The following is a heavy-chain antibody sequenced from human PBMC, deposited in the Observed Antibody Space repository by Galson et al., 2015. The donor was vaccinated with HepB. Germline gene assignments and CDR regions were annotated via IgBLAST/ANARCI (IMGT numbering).Heavy chain of an antibody. CDR1: DGSISNHY. CDR3: ARRTPRGMDV. D-gene: IGHD1-14*01. J-gene: IGHJ6*02. CDR2: IYYSGIT. Sequence: ETLSLTCTISDGSISNHYWTWIRQPPGKGLELIGYIYYSGITNYNPSLKSRGTISLDTSKNQAYLKLRSVTAADTALYFCARRTPRGMDVWGQGTPVTVSS. V-gene: IGHV4-59*03.